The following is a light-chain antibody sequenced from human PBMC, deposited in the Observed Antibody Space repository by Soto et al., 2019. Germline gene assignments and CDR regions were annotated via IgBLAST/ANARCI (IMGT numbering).Light chain of an antibody. CDR1: QSLVHSDGNTY. CDR2: RIS. Sequence: DIVMTQTPLSSPVTLGQPASISCRSSQSLVHSDGNTYLNWLQQRPGQPPRLLMYRISNRFSGVPDRFSGSGAGTDFTLQISRVEAEDVGVYYCMQATQFPHTFGQGTKLEIK. V-gene: IGKV2-24*01. CDR3: MQATQFPHT. J-gene: IGKJ2*01.